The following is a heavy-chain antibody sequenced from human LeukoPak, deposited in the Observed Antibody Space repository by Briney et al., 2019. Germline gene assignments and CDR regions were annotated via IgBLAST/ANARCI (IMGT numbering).Heavy chain of an antibody. CDR3: AAAKDPIVVVPAATHGVFHY. D-gene: IGHD2-2*01. CDR2: IIPMFDIA. Sequence: SVKVSCKASGGTFSSYAINWVRQAPGQGLEWMGRIIPMFDIANYAQKLKGRVTITADKSTSTVYMDLSSLRSEGTAVYYCAAAKDPIVVVPAATHGVFHYWGQGTLVTVSS. V-gene: IGHV1-69*04. J-gene: IGHJ4*02. CDR1: GGTFSSYA.